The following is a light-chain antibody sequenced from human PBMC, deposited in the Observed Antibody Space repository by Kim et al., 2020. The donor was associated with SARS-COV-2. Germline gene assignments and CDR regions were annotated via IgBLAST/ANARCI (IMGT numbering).Light chain of an antibody. Sequence: QSALTQPASVSGSPGQSITISCTGTSSDVGSYNLVSWYQQHPGKAPKLMIYEVSKRPSGVSNRFSGSKSGNTASLTISGLQAADEADYYCCSYAGSSTTPYVFGTGTKVTVL. CDR3: CSYAGSSTTPYV. CDR2: EVS. V-gene: IGLV2-23*02. CDR1: SSDVGSYNL. J-gene: IGLJ1*01.